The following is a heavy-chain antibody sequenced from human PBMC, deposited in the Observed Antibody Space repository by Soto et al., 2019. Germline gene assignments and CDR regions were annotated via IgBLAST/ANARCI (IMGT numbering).Heavy chain of an antibody. D-gene: IGHD2-2*01. Sequence: SQTLSLTCAISGDSVSSNSAAWNWIRQSPSRGLEWLGRTYYRSKWYNDYAVSVKSRITINPDTSKNQFSLQLNSVTPEDTAVYYCARSPGAAMRYSYYYYYMDVWGKGTTVTVSS. J-gene: IGHJ6*03. V-gene: IGHV6-1*01. CDR1: GDSVSSNSAA. CDR3: ARSPGAAMRYSYYYYYMDV. CDR2: TYYRSKWYN.